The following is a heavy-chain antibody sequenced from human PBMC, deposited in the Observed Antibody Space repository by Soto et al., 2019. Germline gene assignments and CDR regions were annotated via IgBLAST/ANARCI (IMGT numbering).Heavy chain of an antibody. D-gene: IGHD2-15*01. CDR1: GDFISSNGHH. J-gene: IGHJ4*02. CDR2: MSYSGNT. CDR3: ARLRGLGVVSPYFDY. V-gene: IGHV4-39*01. Sequence: QLQLQESGPGLVKPSENLSLTCTVSGDFISSNGHHWGWIRQPPGKGLEWIGGMSYSGNTHYNPSLKSRVTISIDTSKNQFSLKLSSVTAADTAVYYCARLRGLGVVSPYFDYWGQGALVTVSS.